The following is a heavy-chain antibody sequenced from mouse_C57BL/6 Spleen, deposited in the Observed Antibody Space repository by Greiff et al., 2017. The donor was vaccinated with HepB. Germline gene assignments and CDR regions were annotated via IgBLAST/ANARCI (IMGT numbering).Heavy chain of an antibody. CDR1: GYTFTSYW. J-gene: IGHJ2*01. D-gene: IGHD4-1*01. Sequence: QVQLKQSGAELAKPGASVKLSCKASGYTFTSYWMHWVKQRPGQGLEWIGYINPSSGYTKYNQKFKDKATLTADKSSSTAYMQLSSLTYEDSAVYYCARRGANWDDYFDYWGQGTTLTVSS. CDR3: ARRGANWDDYFDY. V-gene: IGHV1-7*01. CDR2: INPSSGYT.